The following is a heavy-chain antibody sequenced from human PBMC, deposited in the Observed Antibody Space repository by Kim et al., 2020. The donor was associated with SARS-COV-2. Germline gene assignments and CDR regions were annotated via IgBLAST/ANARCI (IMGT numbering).Heavy chain of an antibody. D-gene: IGHD6-19*01. CDR1: GFSFGDYA. CDR3: ADDASWDSSGWYYFDY. V-gene: IGHV3-9*01. J-gene: IGHJ4*02. Sequence: GGSLRLSCTASGFSFGDYALHWVRQAPGKGLEWVSCISWNSGSIGYADSVKGRFTFSRDNAKNSPYLQMTSLRAEDTALYYCADDASWDSSGWYYFDYWGQGTLVTVSS. CDR2: ISWNSGSI.